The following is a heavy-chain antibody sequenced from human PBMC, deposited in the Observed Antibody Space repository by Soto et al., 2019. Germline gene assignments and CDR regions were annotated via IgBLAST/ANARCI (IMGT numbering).Heavy chain of an antibody. J-gene: IGHJ4*02. V-gene: IGHV1-69*06. Sequence: SVKVSCKASGGTFSSYAISWVRQAPGQGLEWMGGIIPIFGTANYAQKFQGRVTITADKSTSTAYMELSSLRSEDTAVYYCARDRQQAPNGYYDSSGYYYWGQGTLVTVSS. D-gene: IGHD3-22*01. CDR3: ARDRQQAPNGYYDSSGYYY. CDR1: GGTFSSYA. CDR2: IIPIFGTA.